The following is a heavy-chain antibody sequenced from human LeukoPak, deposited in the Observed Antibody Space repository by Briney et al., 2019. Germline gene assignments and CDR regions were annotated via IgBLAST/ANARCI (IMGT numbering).Heavy chain of an antibody. V-gene: IGHV3-21*04. J-gene: IGHJ4*02. CDR1: GFTFNSYT. Sequence: GGSLRLSCAASGFTFNSYTMNWVRQTPGKGLEWVSSISSNGSYIYYADSLKGRFTISRDNSKNTLYLQMNSLRAEDTAVYYCAKDPLWPQLVLDYWGQGTLVTVSS. CDR3: AKDPLWPQLVLDY. D-gene: IGHD6-13*01. CDR2: ISSNGSYI.